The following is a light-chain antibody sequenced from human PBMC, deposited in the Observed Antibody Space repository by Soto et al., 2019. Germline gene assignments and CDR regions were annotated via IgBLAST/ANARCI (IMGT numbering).Light chain of an antibody. CDR2: AAS. CDR1: QSVSTTY. J-gene: IGKJ3*01. Sequence: EIVFSESPGNLSLSPGERATLSCRASQSVSTTYLGWLQRRPGQAPTVLTYAASSRATGIPDRFSGSGSGTDFTLTISRVEPEYFAVYHCQQYGSSPFGPGTKVDI. V-gene: IGKV3-20*01. CDR3: QQYGSSP.